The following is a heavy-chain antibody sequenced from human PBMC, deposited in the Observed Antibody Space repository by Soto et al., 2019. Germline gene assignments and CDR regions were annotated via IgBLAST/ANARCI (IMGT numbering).Heavy chain of an antibody. D-gene: IGHD5-18*01. CDR2: ISFSGNTI. CDR1: GFTFDDYG. V-gene: IGHV3-48*02. J-gene: IGHJ4*02. CDR3: ARRLDPLQYSDY. Sequence: VQLVESGGGLVQPGGSLRLSCAASGFTFDDYGMNWVRQAPGKRLEWVSFISFSGNTIYYADSVRGRFTISRDNAKSTLFLQMNRLRDDDTATSYCARRLDPLQYSDYWGRGTLVTVSS.